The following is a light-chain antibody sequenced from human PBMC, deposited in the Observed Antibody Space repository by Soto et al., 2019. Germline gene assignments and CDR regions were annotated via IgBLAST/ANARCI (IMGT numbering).Light chain of an antibody. CDR1: SSNIGARYD. CDR2: DDI. Sequence: QSVLTQPPSVSGAPGQRVTISCTGSSSNIGARYDVHWYQQLPGTAPKLLIYDDINRPSGVPDRFSGSKSGTSASLVITGLQAEYEAEYYCQSYDSSLSGVVFGGGTKVTVL. V-gene: IGLV1-40*01. J-gene: IGLJ2*01. CDR3: QSYDSSLSGVV.